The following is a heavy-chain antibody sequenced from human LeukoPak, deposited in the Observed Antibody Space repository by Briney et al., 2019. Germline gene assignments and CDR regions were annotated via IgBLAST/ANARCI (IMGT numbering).Heavy chain of an antibody. CDR3: ARTVAAAGYDFWSGLYPLYYMDV. J-gene: IGHJ6*03. D-gene: IGHD3-3*01. V-gene: IGHV4-39*01. CDR1: GGSISSSSYY. CDR2: IYYSGST. Sequence: PSETLSHTCTVSGGSISSSSYYWGWIRQPPGKGLEWIGSIYYSGSTYYNPSLKSRVTISVDTSKNQFSLKLSSVTAADTAVYYCARTVAAAGYDFWSGLYPLYYMDVWGKGTTVTVSS.